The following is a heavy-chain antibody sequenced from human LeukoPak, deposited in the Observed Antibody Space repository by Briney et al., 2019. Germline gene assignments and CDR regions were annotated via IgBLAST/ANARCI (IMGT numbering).Heavy chain of an antibody. D-gene: IGHD3-10*01. CDR2: IRYDGSNK. CDR1: GFIFSSFG. J-gene: IGHJ4*02. V-gene: IGHV3-30*02. Sequence: GGSLTLSCAPSGFIFSSFGMHCVRQAPGKGLEWVAFIRYDGSNKYYADSVKGRFTISRDNSKNTLYLQMNSLRAEDTAVYYCAKDNQVLWFGTTLDYWGQGTMVTVSS. CDR3: AKDNQVLWFGTTLDY.